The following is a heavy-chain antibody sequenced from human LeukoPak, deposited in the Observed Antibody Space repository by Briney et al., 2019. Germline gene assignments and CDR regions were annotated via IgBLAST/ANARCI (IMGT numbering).Heavy chain of an antibody. V-gene: IGHV3-53*01. CDR2: IYSGGGT. D-gene: IGHD4-11*01. J-gene: IGHJ6*02. CDR1: GGSISSYY. CDR3: ARDRSNYLGGYYYYGMDV. Sequence: ETLSLTCTVSGGSISSYYWSWVRQAPGKGLEWVSLIYSGGGTYSADSVKGRFTISRDISKNTLYLQMNSLRAEDTAVYYCARDRSNYLGGYYYYGMDVWGQGTTVTVSS.